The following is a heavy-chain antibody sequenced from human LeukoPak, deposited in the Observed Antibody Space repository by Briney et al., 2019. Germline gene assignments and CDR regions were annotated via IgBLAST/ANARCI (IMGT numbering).Heavy chain of an antibody. V-gene: IGHV4-4*02. J-gene: IGHJ4*02. CDR2: IHHSGST. Sequence: SETLSLTCAVSGGSISSGYWWSWVRQPPGKGLEWIGEIHHSGSTHYNPSLKSRVSISVDKSMNQFSLKLSSMAAADTAVYYCARNGDYNLDYWGQGTLVTVSS. CDR1: GGSISSGYW. D-gene: IGHD1-1*01. CDR3: ARNGDYNLDY.